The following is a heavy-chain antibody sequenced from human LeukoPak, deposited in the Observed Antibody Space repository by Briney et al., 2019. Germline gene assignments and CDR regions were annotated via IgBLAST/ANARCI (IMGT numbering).Heavy chain of an antibody. Sequence: GGSLRLSCAAAGFTVSTSAMSWVRQAPGKGLEWVAFIRYDGSNKYYADSVKGRFTISRDNSKNTLYLQMNSLRAEDTAVYYCAKDRSPYSITISPNWFDPWGQGTLVTVSS. CDR2: IRYDGSNK. CDR3: AKDRSPYSITISPNWFDP. CDR1: GFTVSTSA. J-gene: IGHJ5*02. D-gene: IGHD3-9*01. V-gene: IGHV3-30*02.